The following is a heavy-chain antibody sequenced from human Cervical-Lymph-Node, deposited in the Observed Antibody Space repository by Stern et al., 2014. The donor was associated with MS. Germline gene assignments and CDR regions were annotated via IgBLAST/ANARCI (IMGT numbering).Heavy chain of an antibody. D-gene: IGHD6-6*01. V-gene: IGHV7-4-1*02. J-gene: IGHJ4*02. Sequence: QVQLVESGSELKKPGASVKVSCKASGYNLTTFAINWVRQAPGQGLELMGWINTKTGTLTFAQGFTGLFVFSLDASINTAYLQIISLKAEDSAVYYCATWGAGSSPPLFYWGQGTLVTVSS. CDR1: GYNLTTFA. CDR2: INTKTGTL. CDR3: ATWGAGSSPPLFY.